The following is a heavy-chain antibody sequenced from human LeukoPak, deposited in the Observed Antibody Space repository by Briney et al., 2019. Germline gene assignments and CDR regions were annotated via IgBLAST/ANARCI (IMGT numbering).Heavy chain of an antibody. D-gene: IGHD6-13*01. V-gene: IGHV1-8*01. CDR2: MNPNSGNT. CDR1: GYTFTSYD. CDR3: ARGSRYSSSWYDYYYGMDV. Sequence: ASVKVSCKASGYTFTSYDINWVRQATGQGLEWMGWMNPNSGNTGYAQKFQGRVTMTRNTSISTAYMELSSLRSEDTAVYYCARGSRYSSSWYDYYYGMDVRGQGTTVTVSS. J-gene: IGHJ6*02.